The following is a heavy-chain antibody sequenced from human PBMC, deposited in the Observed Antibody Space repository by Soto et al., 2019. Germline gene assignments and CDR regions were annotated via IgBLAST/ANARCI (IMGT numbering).Heavy chain of an antibody. V-gene: IGHV3-23*01. Sequence: GGSLRLSCAASGFTFSSYAMSWVRQAPGKGLEWVSAISGSGGSTYYADSVKGRFTISRDNSKNTLYLQMNSLRAEDTAVYYCAKSQNTAMVTRLSGAFDIWGQGTMVTVSS. CDR2: ISGSGGST. J-gene: IGHJ3*02. CDR1: GFTFSSYA. D-gene: IGHD5-18*01. CDR3: AKSQNTAMVTRLSGAFDI.